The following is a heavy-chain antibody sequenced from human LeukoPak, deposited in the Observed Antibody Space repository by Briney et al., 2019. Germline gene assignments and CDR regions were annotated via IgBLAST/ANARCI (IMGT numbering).Heavy chain of an antibody. CDR2: ISAYNGNT. J-gene: IGHJ3*02. CDR3: ATRAARIKTGNPFDI. Sequence: ASVKVSCKASGYTLTSYGISWVRQAPGQGLEWMGWISAYNGNTNYAQKLQGRVTMTTDTSTSTAYMELRSLRSDDTAVYYCATRAARIKTGNPFDIWGQGTMVTVSS. V-gene: IGHV1-18*01. D-gene: IGHD1-1*01. CDR1: GYTLTSYG.